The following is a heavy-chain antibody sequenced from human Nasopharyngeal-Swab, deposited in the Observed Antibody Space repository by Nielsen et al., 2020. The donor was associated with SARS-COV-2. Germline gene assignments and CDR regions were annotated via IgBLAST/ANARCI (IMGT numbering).Heavy chain of an antibody. Sequence: ASVKVSCKASGYTFTSYGISWVRQAPGQGLEWMGWISAYNGNTNYAQKLQGRVTMTTDTSTSTAYMELRSLRSDDTAMYYCARDYYDSSGYYVFDYWGQGTLVTVSS. V-gene: IGHV1-18*01. D-gene: IGHD3-22*01. J-gene: IGHJ4*02. CDR2: ISAYNGNT. CDR1: GYTFTSYG. CDR3: ARDYYDSSGYYVFDY.